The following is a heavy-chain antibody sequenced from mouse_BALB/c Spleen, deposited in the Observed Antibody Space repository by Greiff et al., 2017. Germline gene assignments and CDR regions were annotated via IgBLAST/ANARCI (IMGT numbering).Heavy chain of an antibody. J-gene: IGHJ2*01. CDR1: GYTFTDYA. V-gene: IGHV1S137*01. CDR2: ISTYYGDA. Sequence: QVQLKQSGAELVRPGVSVKISCKGSGYTFTDYAMHWVKQSHAKSLEWIGVISTYYGDASYNQKFKGKATMTVDKSSSTAYMELARLTSEDSAIYYCAREDYRYDDGVDYWGQGTTLTVSS. D-gene: IGHD2-14*01. CDR3: AREDYRYDDGVDY.